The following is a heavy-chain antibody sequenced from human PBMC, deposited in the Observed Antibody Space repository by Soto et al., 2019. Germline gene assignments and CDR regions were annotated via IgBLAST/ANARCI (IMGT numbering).Heavy chain of an antibody. J-gene: IGHJ6*02. CDR1: GFTFNSYW. CDR3: ARDRLMLLRYFESNYYYYGMDV. D-gene: IGHD3-9*01. V-gene: IGHV3-74*01. Sequence: GGSLRLSCAASGFTFNSYWMHWVRQAPGKGLVWVSRINSDGSSTSYADSVKGRFTISRDNAKNTLYLQMNSLRAEDTAVYYCARDRLMLLRYFESNYYYYGMDVWGQGTPVTVSS. CDR2: INSDGSST.